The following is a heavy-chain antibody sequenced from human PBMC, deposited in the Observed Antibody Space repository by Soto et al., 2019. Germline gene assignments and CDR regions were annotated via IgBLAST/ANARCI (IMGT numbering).Heavy chain of an antibody. J-gene: IGHJ3*02. CDR2: VSYDGSNK. V-gene: IGHV3-30*03. CDR1: GFTLSSYG. CDR3: ARAGPAFDI. Sequence: QVQLVESGGGVVQPGRSPRLSCAASGFTLSSYGMHWVRQAPGKGLEWVAVVSYDGSNKYYADSVKGRFTISRDNSQNTLYLQMNSLRAEDTALYFCARAGPAFDIWGQGTMVTVSS.